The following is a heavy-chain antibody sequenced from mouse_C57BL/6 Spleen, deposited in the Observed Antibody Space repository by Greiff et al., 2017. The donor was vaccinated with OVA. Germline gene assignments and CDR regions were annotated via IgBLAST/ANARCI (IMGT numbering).Heavy chain of an antibody. Sequence: ESGPGLVKPSQSLSLTCSVTGYSITSGYYWNWIRQFPGNKLEWMGYISYDGSNNYNPSLKNRISITRDTSKNQFFLKLNSVTTEDTATYYCAREGYYGYDGYFDVWGTGTTVTVSS. J-gene: IGHJ1*03. CDR3: AREGYYGYDGYFDV. D-gene: IGHD2-2*01. V-gene: IGHV3-6*01. CDR1: GYSITSGYY. CDR2: ISYDGSN.